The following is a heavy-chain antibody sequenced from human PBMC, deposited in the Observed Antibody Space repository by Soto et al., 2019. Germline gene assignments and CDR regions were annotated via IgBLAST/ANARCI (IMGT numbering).Heavy chain of an antibody. J-gene: IGHJ4*02. Sequence: QVQLVQSGAEVRKPGASVKVSCKASGYSFTKYDIAWVRQATGQGLEWMGWMNPNSANTGFAQKFQGRVTMTGDTSISTAYMELNSLTSEDTAVYYCVRAIRDQLLSDYWGQGTLVTVSS. CDR3: VRAIRDQLLSDY. CDR2: MNPNSANT. V-gene: IGHV1-8*01. D-gene: IGHD1-26*01. CDR1: GYSFTKYD.